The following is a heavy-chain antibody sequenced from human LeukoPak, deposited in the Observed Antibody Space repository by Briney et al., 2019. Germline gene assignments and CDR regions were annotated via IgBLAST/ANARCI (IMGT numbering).Heavy chain of an antibody. CDR2: VYYTGAT. J-gene: IGHJ4*02. CDR3: ATIRRYGGNPAYYFDD. Sequence: PSETLPLTCSVSGDSITNTIYYWAWVRQPPGKGLEWIGTVYYTGATFYKPSLKSRVTVSADTSRNQFSLSLRSVTAADAAVYYCATIRRYGGNPAYYFDDWGQGTLVTVSS. CDR1: GDSITNTIYY. V-gene: IGHV4-39*01. D-gene: IGHD5-12*01.